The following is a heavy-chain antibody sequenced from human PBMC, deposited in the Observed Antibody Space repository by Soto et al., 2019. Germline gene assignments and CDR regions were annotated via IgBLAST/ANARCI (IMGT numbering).Heavy chain of an antibody. V-gene: IGHV3-21*01. CDR3: AREKELERYAFDI. Sequence: GGSLRLSCAASGFTFSSYSMNWVRQAPGKGLEWVSSISSSSSYIYYADSVKGRFTISRDNAKNSLYLQMNSLRAEDTAVYYCAREKELERYAFDIWGQGTMVTVSS. D-gene: IGHD1-1*01. J-gene: IGHJ3*02. CDR1: GFTFSSYS. CDR2: ISSSSSYI.